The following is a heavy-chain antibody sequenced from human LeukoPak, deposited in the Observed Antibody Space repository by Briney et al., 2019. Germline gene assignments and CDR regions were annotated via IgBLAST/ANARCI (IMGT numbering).Heavy chain of an antibody. CDR2: IKSDGST. J-gene: IGHJ1*01. Sequence: GGSLRLSCAASGFTFSTCWMHWVRHAPGKGLVWVSRIKSDGSTNYADSVKGRFTISRDNAKNTVSLQMNSLRPEDTGVYYCARAPSEIGGYYPEYFRHWGQGTLVTVSS. D-gene: IGHD3-22*01. CDR1: GFTFSTCW. CDR3: ARAPSEIGGYYPEYFRH. V-gene: IGHV3-74*01.